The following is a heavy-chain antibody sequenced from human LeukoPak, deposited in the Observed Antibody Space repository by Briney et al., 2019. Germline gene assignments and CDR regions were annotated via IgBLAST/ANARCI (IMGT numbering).Heavy chain of an antibody. CDR1: GFTFSSYE. V-gene: IGHV3-48*03. CDR3: ARDKVGQRWLQLTESYYYYYYMDV. CDR2: ISSSGSTI. J-gene: IGHJ6*03. D-gene: IGHD5-24*01. Sequence: QAGGSLRLSCAASGFTFSSYEMNWVRQAPGKGLEWVSYISSSGSTIYYADSVKGRFTISRDNAKNSLYLQMNSLRAEDTAVYYCARDKVGQRWLQLTESYYYYYYMDVWGKGTTVTISS.